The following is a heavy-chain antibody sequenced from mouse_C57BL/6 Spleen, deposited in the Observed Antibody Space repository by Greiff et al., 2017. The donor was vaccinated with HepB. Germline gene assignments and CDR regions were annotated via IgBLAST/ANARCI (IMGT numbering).Heavy chain of an antibody. J-gene: IGHJ3*01. CDR2: ISSGGSYT. Sequence: EVKLMESGGDLVKPGGSLKLSCAASGFTFSSYGMSWVRQTPDKRLEWVATISSGGSYTYYPDSVKGRFTISRDNAKNTLYLQMSSLKSEDTAMYYCARHEDGSSYGWFAYWGQGTLVTVSA. CDR3: ARHEDGSSYGWFAY. D-gene: IGHD1-1*01. CDR1: GFTFSSYG. V-gene: IGHV5-6*01.